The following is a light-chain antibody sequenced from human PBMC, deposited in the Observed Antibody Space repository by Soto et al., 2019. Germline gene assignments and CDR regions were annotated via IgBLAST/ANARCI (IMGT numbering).Light chain of an antibody. CDR1: QSISSW. CDR3: QHRSNWPLT. CDR2: KAS. J-gene: IGKJ4*01. Sequence: IQMTQSPSTLPASVGDRVTITCRASQSISSWLAWYQQKPGKAPKLLIYKASSLESGVPSRFSGSESGTDFTLTISSLEPEDFAVYYCQHRSNWPLTFGGGTKVDIK. V-gene: IGKV1-5*03.